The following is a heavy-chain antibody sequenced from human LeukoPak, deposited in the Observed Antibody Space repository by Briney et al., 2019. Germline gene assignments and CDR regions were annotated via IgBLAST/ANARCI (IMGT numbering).Heavy chain of an antibody. J-gene: IGHJ5*02. CDR2: INSDGSST. D-gene: IGHD6-6*01. V-gene: IGHV3-74*01. CDR1: GFTFGSHW. CDR3: VRDTSIAARPSWFDP. Sequence: GGSLRLSCAASGFTFGSHWMQWVRQDPGKGLVCVSRINSDGSSTTYADSVKGRFTVSRDNAKNTLYLQMNSLRVEDTAVYYCVRDTSIAARPSWFDPWGQGTLVIVSS.